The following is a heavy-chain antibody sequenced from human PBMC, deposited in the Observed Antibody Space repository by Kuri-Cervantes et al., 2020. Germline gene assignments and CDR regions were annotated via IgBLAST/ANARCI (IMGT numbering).Heavy chain of an antibody. J-gene: IGHJ5*02. CDR2: ISYDGSNK. CDR3: VLTSGYTDYGWGGS. V-gene: IGHV3-30-3*01. D-gene: IGHD4-17*01. Sequence: LSLTCAASGFTFSSYAMHWVRQAPGKGLEWVAVISYDGSNKYYADSVKGRFTISRDNSKNTLYLQMNSLRAEDTAVYYCVLTSGYTDYGWGGSWGQGTLVTVSS. CDR1: GFTFSSYA.